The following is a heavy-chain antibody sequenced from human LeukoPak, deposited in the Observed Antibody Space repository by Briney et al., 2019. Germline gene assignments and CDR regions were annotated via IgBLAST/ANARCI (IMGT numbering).Heavy chain of an antibody. CDR2: INTYNGNT. D-gene: IGHD4-11*01. Sequence: ASVKVSCKASGYTFSSYGINWVRQAPGQGLEWMAWINTYNGNTQYAQNFQGRVTITTDISTSTAYMELRNLTSDDTAVYYCARGISETTVIPIDYWGPGTLVTVSS. V-gene: IGHV1-18*01. CDR1: GYTFSSYG. J-gene: IGHJ4*02. CDR3: ARGISETTVIPIDY.